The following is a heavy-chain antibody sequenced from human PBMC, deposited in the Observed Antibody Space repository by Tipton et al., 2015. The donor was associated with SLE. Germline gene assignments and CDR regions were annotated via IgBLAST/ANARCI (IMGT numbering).Heavy chain of an antibody. D-gene: IGHD5-12*01. CDR1: GFPFSTSA. V-gene: IGHV3-23*03. Sequence: SLRFSCAASGFPFSTSAMHWVRQAPGKGLEWVAVIYNDGSGTYYAGSVKGRFTISRDNSKSTLYLQMNSLRVEDTAVYYCARDKYSGYDYILDFWGQGTLVTVSS. J-gene: IGHJ4*02. CDR2: IYNDGSGT. CDR3: ARDKYSGYDYILDF.